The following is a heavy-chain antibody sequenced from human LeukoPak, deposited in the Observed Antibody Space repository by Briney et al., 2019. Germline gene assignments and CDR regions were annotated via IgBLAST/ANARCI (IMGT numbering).Heavy chain of an antibody. D-gene: IGHD6-13*01. J-gene: IGHJ4*02. CDR1: GFAFSTYN. Sequence: GGSLRLSYAASGFAFSTYNMNWVRQAPGKGLEWVAYINSDSSIIYYGDPVKGRFTISRDNSKNTLYLQMGSLRAEDMAVYYCARALPYSSSRGGFDYWGQGTLVTVSS. V-gene: IGHV3-64*02. CDR3: ARALPYSSSRGGFDY. CDR2: INSDSSII.